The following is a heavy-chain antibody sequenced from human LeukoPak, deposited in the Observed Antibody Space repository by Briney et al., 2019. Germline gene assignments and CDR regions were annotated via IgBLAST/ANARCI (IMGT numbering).Heavy chain of an antibody. D-gene: IGHD6-19*01. V-gene: IGHV4-34*01. CDR3: ARATYSSGWYAYYYYGMDV. J-gene: IGHJ6*02. CDR2: INHSGST. Sequence: SETLSLTCAVYGGSFSGYYWSWIRQPPGKGLEWIGEINHSGSTNYNPSLKSRVTISVDTSKNQFSLKLSSVTAADTAVYYCARATYSSGWYAYYYYGMDVWGQGTTVTVSS. CDR1: GGSFSGYY.